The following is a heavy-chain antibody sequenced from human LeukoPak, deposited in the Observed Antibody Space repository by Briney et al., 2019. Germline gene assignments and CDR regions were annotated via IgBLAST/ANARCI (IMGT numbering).Heavy chain of an antibody. V-gene: IGHV1-2*02. J-gene: IGHJ1*01. D-gene: IGHD3-22*01. CDR1: GYTFTGYY. Sequence: ASVKVSCKASGYTFTGYYMHWVRQAPGQGLEWMGWINPNSGGTNYAQKFQGRVTMTRDTSISTAYMELSRLRSDDTAVYYCAKSYDSGGYEYFQHCGQGTLVTVSS. CDR2: INPNSGGT. CDR3: AKSYDSGGYEYFQH.